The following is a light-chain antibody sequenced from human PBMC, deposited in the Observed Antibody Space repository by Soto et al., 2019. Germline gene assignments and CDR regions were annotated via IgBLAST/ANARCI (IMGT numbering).Light chain of an antibody. J-gene: IGKJ1*01. CDR2: GAS. CDR1: QSVSTR. CDR3: PQYNDWPRT. V-gene: IGKV3-15*01. Sequence: ESVLTQSPCTLSLSPGERATLSCRASQSVSTRLAWYQQKPGQAPRLLIYGASTRFTGTPDRFSGSGSGTEFTLTISSLQSADFAVYYCPQYNDWPRTFGQGSNV.